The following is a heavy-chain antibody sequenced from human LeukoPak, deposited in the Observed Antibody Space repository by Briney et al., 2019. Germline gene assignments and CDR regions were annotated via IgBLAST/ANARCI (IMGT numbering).Heavy chain of an antibody. J-gene: IGHJ3*02. CDR3: ARGAVLDAFDI. CDR1: GGSISSSSYY. Sequence: SETLSLTCTVSGGSISSSSYYWGWIRQPPGKGLEWIGSIYYSGSTYYNPSLKSRVTISVDTSKNQFSLKLSSVTAADTAVYYCARGAVLDAFDIWGQGTMVTVSS. V-gene: IGHV4-39*01. CDR2: IYYSGST.